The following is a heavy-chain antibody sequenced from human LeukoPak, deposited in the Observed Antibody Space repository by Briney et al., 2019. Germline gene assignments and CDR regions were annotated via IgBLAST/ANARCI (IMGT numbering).Heavy chain of an antibody. CDR2: ISYDTSNK. CDR3: AKDGGQQLVGDAFDI. CDR1: GFTFSTYG. Sequence: QAGGSLRLSCAASGFTFSTYGMHWVRQAPGKGLEWVAFISYDTSNKYYGDSVKGRFTISRDNSKNTLYLQMNSLRAEDTAVYHCAKDGGQQLVGDAFDIWGQGTKVTVSS. J-gene: IGHJ3*02. D-gene: IGHD6-13*01. V-gene: IGHV3-30*02.